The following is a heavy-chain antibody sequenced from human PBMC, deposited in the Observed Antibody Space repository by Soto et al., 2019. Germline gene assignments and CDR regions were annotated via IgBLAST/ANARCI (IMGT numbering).Heavy chain of an antibody. CDR3: PKDSGGRGTFDP. J-gene: IGHJ5*01. V-gene: IGHV4-59*02. CDR1: NGSVSGSY. Sequence: PSETLSRTCRVSNGSVSGSYWAWIRQPPGKGLAWIGWVYSSGTTKYNPSLKSRVTISMDTSKNEVFLKLTSVNTSATAVYFCPKDSGGRGTFDPWGQGKLVTV. D-gene: IGHD2-15*01. CDR2: VYSSGTT.